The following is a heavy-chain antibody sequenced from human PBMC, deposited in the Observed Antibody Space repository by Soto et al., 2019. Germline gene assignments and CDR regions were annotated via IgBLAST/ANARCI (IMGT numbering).Heavy chain of an antibody. CDR3: TRGPRPISTGTGAY. J-gene: IGHJ4*02. CDR1: GFIFKMYW. CDR2: IYNDGTYS. Sequence: PGGSLRLSCAASGFIFKMYWMHWVRQSPGKGLVWISRIYNDGTYSDYADSVRGRFTISRDNVNDTLYLQMNNLRAEDSGLYYCTRGPRPISTGTGAYWGQGTQDTVSS. D-gene: IGHD3-10*01. V-gene: IGHV3-74*01.